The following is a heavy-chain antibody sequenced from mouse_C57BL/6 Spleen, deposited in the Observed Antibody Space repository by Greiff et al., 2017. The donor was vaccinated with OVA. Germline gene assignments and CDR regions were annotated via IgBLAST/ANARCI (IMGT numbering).Heavy chain of an antibody. CDR1: GYSFTSYY. D-gene: IGHD2-3*01. Sequence: QVQLRQSGPELVKPGASVKISCKASGYSFTSYYIHWVKQRPGQGLEWIGWIYPGSGNTKYNEKFKGKATLTADTSSSTAYMQLSSLTSEDSAVYYCARLLFSYAMDYWGQGTSVTVSS. J-gene: IGHJ4*01. CDR2: IYPGSGNT. CDR3: ARLLFSYAMDY. V-gene: IGHV1-66*01.